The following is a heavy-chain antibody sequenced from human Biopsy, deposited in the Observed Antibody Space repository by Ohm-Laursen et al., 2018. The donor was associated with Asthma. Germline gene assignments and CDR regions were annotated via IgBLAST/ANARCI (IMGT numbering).Heavy chain of an antibody. CDR3: VRDGTDDAFDI. J-gene: IGHJ3*02. V-gene: IGHV3-30*06. CDR2: ISKDASTQ. D-gene: IGHD1-1*01. CDR1: GFTFSRHA. Sequence: SLRLSCAASGFTFSRHALHWVRQAPGKGLEWVGVISKDASTQDYADSVKGRFTMARDNSKNTLDLQMNSLREEDTAVYYCVRDGTDDAFDIWGQGTVVSVSS.